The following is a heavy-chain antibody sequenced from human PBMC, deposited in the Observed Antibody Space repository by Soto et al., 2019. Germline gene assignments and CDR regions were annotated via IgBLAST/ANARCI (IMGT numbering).Heavy chain of an antibody. CDR1: GYTFTSYG. CDR2: ISAYNGNT. CDR3: ARVLMVYAPYYYYYMDV. Sequence: ASVKVSCKASGYTFTSYGISWVRQAPGQGLEWMGWISAYNGNTNYAQKLQGRVTMTTDTSTSTAYMELRSLKSDDTSVYYCARVLMVYAPYYYYYMDVWGKGTMVTVSS. D-gene: IGHD2-8*01. J-gene: IGHJ6*03. V-gene: IGHV1-18*01.